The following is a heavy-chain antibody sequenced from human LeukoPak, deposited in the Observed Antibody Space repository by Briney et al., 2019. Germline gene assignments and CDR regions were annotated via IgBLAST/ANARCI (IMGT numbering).Heavy chain of an antibody. CDR3: ARYRDFWSGYYPYYGMDV. CDR1: GFTVSSNY. V-gene: IGHV3-66*01. Sequence: GGSLRLSCAASGFTVSSNYMSWVRQAPGKGLEWVSVIYSGGSTYYADSVKGRFTISRDNSKNTLYLQMNSLRAEDTAVYYCARYRDFWSGYYPYYGMDVWGQGTTVTVSS. D-gene: IGHD3-3*01. CDR2: IYSGGST. J-gene: IGHJ6*02.